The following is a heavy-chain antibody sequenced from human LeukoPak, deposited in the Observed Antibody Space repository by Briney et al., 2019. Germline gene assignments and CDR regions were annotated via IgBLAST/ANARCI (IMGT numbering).Heavy chain of an antibody. Sequence: VASVTVSCKASGGTFSSYAISWVRQAPGQGLEWMGGIIPIFGTANYAQKFQGRVTITADESTSTVYMELSSLRSEDTAVYYCARERITMIVEVIAHGAFDIWGQGTMVTVSS. D-gene: IGHD3-22*01. CDR3: ARERITMIVEVIAHGAFDI. CDR2: IIPIFGTA. V-gene: IGHV1-69*13. J-gene: IGHJ3*02. CDR1: GGTFSSYA.